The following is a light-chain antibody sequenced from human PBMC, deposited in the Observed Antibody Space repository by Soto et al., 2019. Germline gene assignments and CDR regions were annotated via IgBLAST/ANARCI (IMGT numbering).Light chain of an antibody. V-gene: IGKV1-13*02. CDR2: DVS. CDR3: QQFNTYPALT. CDR1: PGISSA. J-gene: IGKJ4*01. Sequence: AIQLTQSPSSLSASVGDRVTITCRASPGISSALAWYQQKPGKSPNLLIYDVSSLESGVPSRFSGSGSGTDFTLTISSLQPEDFATYYCQQFNTYPALTFGGGTKVEIK.